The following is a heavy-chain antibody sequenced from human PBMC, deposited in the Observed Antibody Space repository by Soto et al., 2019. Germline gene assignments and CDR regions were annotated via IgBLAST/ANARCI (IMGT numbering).Heavy chain of an antibody. V-gene: IGHV1-18*01. J-gene: IGHJ6*02. Sequence: QVQLVQSGLEVKKPGASVKVSCKAYGYIFTSYGISWVRQAPGQGLEWMGWISAYNGNTDYAQKVQDRVTMTTDTSTKTVYMEVRSLRSDDTAVYYCARVRAELGYCSGRSCLPYYNGMDVWGQGTTVTVSS. CDR1: GYIFTSYG. D-gene: IGHD2-15*01. CDR2: ISAYNGNT. CDR3: ARVRAELGYCSGRSCLPYYNGMDV.